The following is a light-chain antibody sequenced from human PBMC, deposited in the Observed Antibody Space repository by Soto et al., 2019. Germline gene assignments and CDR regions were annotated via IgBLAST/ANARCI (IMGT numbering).Light chain of an antibody. Sequence: QAVVTQPPSVSGAPGPRVTISCTGSSSNIGAGYDVHWYQQLPGTAPKLLIYGNSNRPSGVPDRFSGSKSGTSASLAITGLQAADEADYYCQSYGSSLSVVFGGGTKLTVL. J-gene: IGLJ2*01. V-gene: IGLV1-40*01. CDR2: GNS. CDR3: QSYGSSLSVV. CDR1: SSNIGAGYD.